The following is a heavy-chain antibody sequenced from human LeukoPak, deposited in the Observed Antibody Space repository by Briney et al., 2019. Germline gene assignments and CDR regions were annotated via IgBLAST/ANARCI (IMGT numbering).Heavy chain of an antibody. V-gene: IGHV3-33*01. CDR1: GFTFSNYG. D-gene: IGHD3-3*01. J-gene: IGHJ6*02. CDR2: IWYDGSNK. Sequence: GGSLRLSCAASGFTFSNYGMHWVRQAPGKGLEWVAVIWYDGSNKYYADSVKGRFTISRDNSKNTLYLQMNSLRAEDTAVYYCARDPRTYYDFWSGYDYYYGMDVWGQGTTVTVSS. CDR3: ARDPRTYYDFWSGYDYYYGMDV.